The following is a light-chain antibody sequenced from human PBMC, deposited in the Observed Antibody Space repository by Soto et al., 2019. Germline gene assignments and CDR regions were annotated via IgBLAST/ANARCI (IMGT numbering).Light chain of an antibody. Sequence: EIVLTQSPGTLSFPPGERATLSCRASQSVSNSYLASYQQKPGQVPRLLIYGSSTRATGIPDRFSGSGTGTYFALTINRLEPEDFALYYCQQYDSPPWTFGQGTKVDVK. CDR3: QQYDSPPWT. J-gene: IGKJ1*01. V-gene: IGKV3-20*01. CDR1: QSVSNSY. CDR2: GSS.